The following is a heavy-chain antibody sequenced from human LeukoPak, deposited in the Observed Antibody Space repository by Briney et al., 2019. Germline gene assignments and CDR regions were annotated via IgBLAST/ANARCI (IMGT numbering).Heavy chain of an antibody. J-gene: IGHJ4*02. Sequence: GGSLRLSCAASGFTFSSYSMNWVRQAPGKGLEWVSSISSSSSYIYYADSVKGRFTISRDNAKNSLYLQMNSLRAKDTALYYCARDLGYSSSFRGFDYWGQGTLVTVSS. CDR1: GFTFSSYS. V-gene: IGHV3-21*01. CDR3: ARDLGYSSSFRGFDY. D-gene: IGHD6-6*01. CDR2: ISSSSSYI.